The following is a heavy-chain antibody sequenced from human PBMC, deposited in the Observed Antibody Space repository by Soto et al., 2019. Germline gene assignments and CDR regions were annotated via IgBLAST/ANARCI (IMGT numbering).Heavy chain of an antibody. J-gene: IGHJ4*02. CDR2: ICSGGSST. Sequence: GGSLRLSCAASGFTFSDYAMHWVRQAPGKGLEWVSAICSGGSSTYYADSVKGRFTISRDNSKNTLYLQMNSLRAEDTAVYYCAKFSYDSSGYLFDYWGQGTLVTVSS. CDR1: GFTFSDYA. V-gene: IGHV3-23*01. D-gene: IGHD3-22*01. CDR3: AKFSYDSSGYLFDY.